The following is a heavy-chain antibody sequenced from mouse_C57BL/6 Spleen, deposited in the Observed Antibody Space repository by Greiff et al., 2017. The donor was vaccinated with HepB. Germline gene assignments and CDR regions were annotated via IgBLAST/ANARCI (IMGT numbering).Heavy chain of an antibody. CDR2: ISDGGSYT. CDR3: ARDQATSSFDY. D-gene: IGHD3-2*02. J-gene: IGHJ2*01. Sequence: EVQLQESGGGLVKPGGSLKLSCAASGFTFSSYAMSWVRQTPEKRLEWVATISDGGSYTYYPDNVKGRFTISRDNAKNNLYLQMSHLKSEDTAMYYCARDQATSSFDYWGQGTTLTVSS. CDR1: GFTFSSYA. V-gene: IGHV5-4*01.